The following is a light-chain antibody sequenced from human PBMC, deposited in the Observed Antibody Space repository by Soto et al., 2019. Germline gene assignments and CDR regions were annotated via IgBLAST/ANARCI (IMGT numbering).Light chain of an antibody. Sequence: IQLTQSPSSLSASVGDSVTITCRASQGISRYLSWYQQKPGRAPKLLISAASTLQSGVPARFSGSGSGTDFTLSITSLQHEDFATYYCQQLNTYPVTFGGGTKVDIK. CDR3: QQLNTYPVT. CDR1: QGISRY. CDR2: AAS. V-gene: IGKV1-9*01. J-gene: IGKJ4*01.